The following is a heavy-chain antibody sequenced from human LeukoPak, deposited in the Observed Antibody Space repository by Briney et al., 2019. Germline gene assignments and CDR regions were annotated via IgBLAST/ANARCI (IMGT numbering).Heavy chain of an antibody. V-gene: IGHV3-23*01. CDR1: GFTFSSYA. CDR3: AKDLGDWTLTTSGHFDY. Sequence: GGSLRLSCAASGFTFSSYAMTWVRQAPGKGLDWVSGISGSGGSRYYADSVKGRFTISRDNSMNTLYLQMNSLRAEDTDVYYCAKDLGDWTLTTSGHFDYWGQGTLVTVSS. CDR2: ISGSGGSR. J-gene: IGHJ4*02. D-gene: IGHD4-17*01.